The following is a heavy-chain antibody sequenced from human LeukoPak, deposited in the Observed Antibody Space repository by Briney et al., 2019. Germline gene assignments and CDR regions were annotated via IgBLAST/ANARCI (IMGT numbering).Heavy chain of an antibody. Sequence: SETLSLTCDVYGGSFSGYYWSWIRQPPGKGLEWIGEINHSGGTNYNPSLKSRVTISVDTSKIQFSLKLSSVTAADTAVYYCARNTAALSHTTIWGQGTLVTVFS. J-gene: IGHJ4*02. CDR2: INHSGGT. V-gene: IGHV4-34*01. CDR1: GGSFSGYY. CDR3: ARNTAALSHTTI. D-gene: IGHD6-13*01.